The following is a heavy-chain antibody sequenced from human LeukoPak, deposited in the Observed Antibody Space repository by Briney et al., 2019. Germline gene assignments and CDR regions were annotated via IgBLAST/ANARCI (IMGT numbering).Heavy chain of an antibody. CDR3: ARLRGRLELVNFDY. J-gene: IGHJ4*02. Sequence: KPSETLSLTCTVSGGSISSSSYYWGWIRQPPGKGLEWIGSIYYSGSTYYNPSLKSRVTISVDTSKNQFSLKLSSVTAADTAVYYCARLRGRLELVNFDYWGQGTLVTVSS. CDR1: GGSISSSSYY. V-gene: IGHV4-39*07. CDR2: IYYSGST. D-gene: IGHD1-7*01.